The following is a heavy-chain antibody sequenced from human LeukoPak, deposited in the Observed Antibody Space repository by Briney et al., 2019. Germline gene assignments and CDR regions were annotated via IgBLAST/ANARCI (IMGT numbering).Heavy chain of an antibody. CDR3: ARGVSSSGYYPELGY. V-gene: IGHV1-18*01. D-gene: IGHD3-22*01. Sequence: ASVKVSCKASGYTFTSYGISWVRQAPGQGLEWMGWISAYNGNTNYAQKFQGRVTMTRNTSISTAYMELSSLRSEDTAVYYCARGVSSSGYYPELGYWGQGTLVTVSS. CDR2: ISAYNGNT. J-gene: IGHJ4*02. CDR1: GYTFTSYG.